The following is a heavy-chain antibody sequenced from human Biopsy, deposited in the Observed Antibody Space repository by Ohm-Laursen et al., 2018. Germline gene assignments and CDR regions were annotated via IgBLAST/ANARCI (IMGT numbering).Heavy chain of an antibody. CDR2: IYYTGST. V-gene: IGHV4-59*08. D-gene: IGHD1-26*01. CDR3: ARHAPSYSGSYWRYFDL. Sequence: SDTLSLTCTVSGGSISSYYWSWIRQPPGKGLEWIGYIYYTGSTNYNPSHKSRVTISVDTPMNHLSLSLTSVTAADTAVYYCARHAPSYSGSYWRYFDLWGRGTLVTVSS. CDR1: GGSISSYY. J-gene: IGHJ2*01.